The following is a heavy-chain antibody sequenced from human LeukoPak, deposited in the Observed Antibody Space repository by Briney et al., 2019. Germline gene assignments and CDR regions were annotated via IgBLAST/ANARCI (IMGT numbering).Heavy chain of an antibody. J-gene: IGHJ4*02. CDR2: INHSGST. CDR3: ARGHAAARRRSFSFDY. CDR1: GGSFSGYY. V-gene: IGHV4-34*01. Sequence: KASETLSLTCAVYGGSFSGYYWSWIRQPPGKGLEWIGEINHSGSTNHNPSLKSRVTISVDTSKNQFSLKLSSVTAADTAVYYCARGHAAARRRSFSFDYWGQGTLVTVSS. D-gene: IGHD6-6*01.